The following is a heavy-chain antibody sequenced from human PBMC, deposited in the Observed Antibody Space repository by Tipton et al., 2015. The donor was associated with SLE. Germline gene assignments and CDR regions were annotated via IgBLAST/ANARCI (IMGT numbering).Heavy chain of an antibody. Sequence: QSGAEVKKPGSSVKVSCKASGGTFSSYAISWVRQAPGQGLEWMGWISAYNGNTNYAQKFQGRVTMTTDTSTSTAYMELRSLRSDDTAVYYCAIGIRGCSSSWYGYYYGMDVWGQGTTVTVSS. J-gene: IGHJ6*02. D-gene: IGHD6-13*01. CDR3: AIGIRGCSSSWYGYYYGMDV. V-gene: IGHV1-18*01. CDR2: ISAYNGNT. CDR1: GGTFSSYA.